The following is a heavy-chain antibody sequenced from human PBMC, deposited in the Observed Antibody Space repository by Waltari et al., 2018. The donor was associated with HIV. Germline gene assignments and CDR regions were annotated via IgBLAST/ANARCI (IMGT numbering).Heavy chain of an antibody. CDR1: GYTFTSYA. CDR3: ARKGAPGFYYFDS. Sequence: QVQLVQSGAEVKKPGDSVKVSCKASGYTFTSYALHWVRQAPGQRLEWMGWSNTGNGNTKYSQKFQGRVTITRDTSASTAYMELSSLKSEDTAVYYCARKGAPGFYYFDSWGQGTLVTVSS. J-gene: IGHJ4*02. D-gene: IGHD3-10*01. V-gene: IGHV1-3*04. CDR2: SNTGNGNT.